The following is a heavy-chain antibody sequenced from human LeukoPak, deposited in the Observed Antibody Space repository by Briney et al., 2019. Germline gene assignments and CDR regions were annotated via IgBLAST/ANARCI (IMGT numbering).Heavy chain of an antibody. CDR1: GLTFSTYS. J-gene: IGHJ2*01. CDR2: ISSKSDLI. CDR3: AKIGVIGNWYYDV. V-gene: IGHV3-48*01. Sequence: GGSLRLSCAASGLTFSTYSMNWVRQAPGKGLEWVSYISSKSDLIYYADSVKGRFTISRDNSKNTLYLQMNSLRAGDTAIYHCAKIGVIGNWYYDVWGRGTLVTVSS. D-gene: IGHD3-10*01.